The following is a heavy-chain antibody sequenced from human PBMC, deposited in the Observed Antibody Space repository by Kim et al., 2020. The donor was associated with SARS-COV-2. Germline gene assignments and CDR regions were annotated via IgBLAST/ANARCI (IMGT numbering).Heavy chain of an antibody. Sequence: GGSLRLSCAASGFTFSSYWMSWVRQAPGKGLEWVANIKQDGSEKYYVDSVKGRSTISRDNAKNSLYLQMNSLRAEDTAVYYCAKDPLTYYYDSSGYYYEYYFDCWGQGTLVTVSS. V-gene: IGHV3-7*04. CDR3: AKDPLTYYYDSSGYYYEYYFDC. D-gene: IGHD3-22*01. CDR2: IKQDGSEK. CDR1: GFTFSSYW. J-gene: IGHJ4*02.